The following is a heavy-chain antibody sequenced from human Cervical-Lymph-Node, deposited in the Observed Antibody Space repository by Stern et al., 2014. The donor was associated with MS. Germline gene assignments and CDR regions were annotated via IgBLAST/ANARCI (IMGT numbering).Heavy chain of an antibody. CDR2: INAGNGNT. V-gene: IGHV1-3*01. Sequence: DQLVESGAEVKKPGASVKVSCKASGYTFTTYAMHWVRQAPGQRLEWMGWINAGNGNTKYSQKFQGRVTITRDTSASTAYMELSSLRSEDTAVYYCARAGYCSGGRCAYNWFDPWGQGTLVTVSS. CDR1: GYTFTTYA. D-gene: IGHD2-15*01. CDR3: ARAGYCSGGRCAYNWFDP. J-gene: IGHJ5*02.